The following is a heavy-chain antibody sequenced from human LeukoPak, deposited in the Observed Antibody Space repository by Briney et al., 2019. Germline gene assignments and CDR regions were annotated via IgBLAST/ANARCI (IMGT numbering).Heavy chain of an antibody. CDR3: ARAERIAAAGIKGDYYYMDV. CDR1: GYIFTGYY. Sequence: ASVKVSCKASGYIFTGYYMHWVRQAPGQGLEWMGWINPNSGGTNYAQKFQGRVTMTRDTSISTAYMELSRLRSDDTAVYYCARAERIAAAGIKGDYYYMDVWGKGTTVTVSS. V-gene: IGHV1-2*02. D-gene: IGHD6-13*01. J-gene: IGHJ6*03. CDR2: INPNSGGT.